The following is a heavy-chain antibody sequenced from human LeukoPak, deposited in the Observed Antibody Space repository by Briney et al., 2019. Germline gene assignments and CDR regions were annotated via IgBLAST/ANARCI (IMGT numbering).Heavy chain of an antibody. V-gene: IGHV3-23*01. D-gene: IGHD5-18*01. J-gene: IGHJ4*02. CDR1: ELTFSSYG. CDR3: AKNLLGSYGPPDFYY. Sequence: PGGSLRLSCVAPELTFSSYGMSWVRQAPGKGLEWVSDISGSGATTDYADSVKGRFTISRGNSKKTLYLQMNSLRAEDTAVYYCAKNLLGSYGPPDFYYWGQGILVTVSS. CDR2: ISGSGATT.